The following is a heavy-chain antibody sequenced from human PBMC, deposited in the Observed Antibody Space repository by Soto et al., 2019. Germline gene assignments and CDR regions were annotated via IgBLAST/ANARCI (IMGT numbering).Heavy chain of an antibody. V-gene: IGHV3-48*02. CDR2: ISSSSSTI. CDR3: ARSPGYSGYPPPIHYYYYYGMDV. J-gene: IGHJ6*02. Sequence: GGSLRLSCAASGFTFSSYSMNWVRQAPGKGLEWVSYISSSSSTIYYADSVKGRFTISRDNAKNSLYLQMNSLRDEDTAVYYCARSPGYSGYPPPIHYYYYYGMDVWGQGTTVTVSS. D-gene: IGHD5-12*01. CDR1: GFTFSSYS.